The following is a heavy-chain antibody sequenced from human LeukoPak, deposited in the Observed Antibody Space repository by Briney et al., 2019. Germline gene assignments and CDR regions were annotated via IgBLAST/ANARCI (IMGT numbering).Heavy chain of an antibody. J-gene: IGHJ4*02. CDR1: GFTFSSHE. Sequence: QPGGSLRLSCAASGFTFSSHEMNWVRQAPGKGLEWVSYISRSGSTIYYADSVKGRFTISRDDAKNSLYLQMNSLRVEDTGIYYCARDPLIQPYDKSAYYHYWGPGTLVTVSS. CDR3: ARDPLIQPYDKSAYYHY. CDR2: ISRSGSTI. V-gene: IGHV3-48*03. D-gene: IGHD3-22*01.